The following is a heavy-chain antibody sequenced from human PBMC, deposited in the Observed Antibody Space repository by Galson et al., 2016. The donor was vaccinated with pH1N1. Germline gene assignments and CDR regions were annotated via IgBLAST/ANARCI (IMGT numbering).Heavy chain of an antibody. V-gene: IGHV5-51*01. Sequence: QSGAEVTKPGKSLKISCKASGYSFITSWIGCVRQTPGKGLEWMGIIYPGDADTKYSPSFQGQVTVSADKSISTAYLQWRRLKDSDTAMYYCARQVDGDAGMVGADAYDIWGQGTMVTVSS. CDR2: IYPGDADT. CDR1: GYSFITSW. J-gene: IGHJ3*02. D-gene: IGHD6-19*01. CDR3: ARQVDGDAGMVGADAYDI.